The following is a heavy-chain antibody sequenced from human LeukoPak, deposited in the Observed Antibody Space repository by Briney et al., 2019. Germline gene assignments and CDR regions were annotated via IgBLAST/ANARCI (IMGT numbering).Heavy chain of an antibody. Sequence: GGSLRLPCAVSGLSFSTSWMDWVRQAPGKGLEWVASINPDESEKYSAGSVKGRFTISRDNAKNSLFLQMENLRVEDTAFYYCVRDLHYSRLDYWGQGMLVAVSS. V-gene: IGHV3-7*01. CDR2: INPDESEK. J-gene: IGHJ4*02. CDR3: VRDLHYSRLDY. D-gene: IGHD4-11*01. CDR1: GLSFSTSW.